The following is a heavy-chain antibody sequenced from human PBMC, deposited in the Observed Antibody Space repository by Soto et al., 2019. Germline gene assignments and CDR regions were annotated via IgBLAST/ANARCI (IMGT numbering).Heavy chain of an antibody. CDR3: ARCGAASGAGVRTIAAAGRDYYGMDV. CDR2: IYPGDSDT. V-gene: IGHV5-51*03. CDR1: GYSFTIYC. J-gene: IGHJ6*02. Sequence: PGESLKISCKGSGYSFTIYCIGWVLQMPWKGLEWMGIIYPGDSDTRYSPSFQGQVTISADKSISTAYLQWSSLKASDTAMYYCARCGAASGAGVRTIAAAGRDYYGMDVWGQGTTVTVSS. D-gene: IGHD6-13*01.